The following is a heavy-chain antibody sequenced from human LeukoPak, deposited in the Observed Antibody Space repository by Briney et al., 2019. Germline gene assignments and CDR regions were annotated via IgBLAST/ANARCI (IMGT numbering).Heavy chain of an antibody. CDR1: GGAISSYY. D-gene: IGHD1-7*01. CDR2: IYTSGRT. CDR3: ARVRTHPDYYMDV. J-gene: IGHJ6*03. V-gene: IGHV4-4*07. Sequence: SETLSLTCTVSGGAISSYYWSWIRQPAGKGLEWIGRIYTSGRTNYNPSLKSRVTMSVDTSTNQFSLKLSSVTAADTAVYYCARVRTHPDYYMDVWGKGTTVTVSS.